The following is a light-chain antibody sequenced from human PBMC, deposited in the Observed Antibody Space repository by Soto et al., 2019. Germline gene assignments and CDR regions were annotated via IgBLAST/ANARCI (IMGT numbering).Light chain of an antibody. V-gene: IGLV1-44*01. CDR1: RSNIGSNP. CDR3: AAWDDSLYGRV. Sequence: QLVLTQPPSASGTPGQRVTISCSGSRSNIGSNPVTWYQQLPGTAPKLLIDSNNQRPSGVPDRFSGSRSGTSASLAISGLQAEDEADYYCAAWDDSLYGRVFGTGTKLTVL. CDR2: SNN. J-gene: IGLJ1*01.